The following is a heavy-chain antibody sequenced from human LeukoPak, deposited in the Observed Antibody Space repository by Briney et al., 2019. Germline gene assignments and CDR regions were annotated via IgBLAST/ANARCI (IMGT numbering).Heavy chain of an antibody. J-gene: IGHJ4*02. CDR1: GYTFTGYY. Sequence: ASVKVSCKASGYTFTGYYMHRVRQAPGQGLEWMGWINPNSGGTDYAQKFQGRVTMTRDTSISTAYMELSRLRSDDTAVYYCARDSDGDIVVVPAAMQSVSWGQGTLVTVSS. D-gene: IGHD2-2*01. V-gene: IGHV1-2*02. CDR3: ARDSDGDIVVVPAAMQSVS. CDR2: INPNSGGT.